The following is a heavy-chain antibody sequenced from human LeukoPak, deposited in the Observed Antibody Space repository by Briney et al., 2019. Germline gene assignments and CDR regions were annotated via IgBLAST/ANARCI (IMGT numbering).Heavy chain of an antibody. J-gene: IGHJ5*02. V-gene: IGHV3-30*04. CDR1: GFTFSTYA. D-gene: IGHD3-10*01. Sequence: GGSLRLSCAASGFTFSTYAMHWVRQAPGKGLEWVAVISYDGSSKYYADSVKGRFTISRDNSKNTLYLQMNSLRAEDTAVYYCAKDYSKTSYYGSGTYYRPNWFDPWGQGTLVTVSS. CDR2: ISYDGSSK. CDR3: AKDYSKTSYYGSGTYYRPNWFDP.